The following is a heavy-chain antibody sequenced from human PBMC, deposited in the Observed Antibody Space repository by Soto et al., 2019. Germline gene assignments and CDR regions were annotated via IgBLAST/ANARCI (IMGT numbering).Heavy chain of an antibody. CDR2: IYYSGST. CDR3: ASSYYGSGSSD. V-gene: IGHV4-59*01. D-gene: IGHD3-10*01. Sequence: SETLSLTCTVSGGSISSYYWSWIRQPPGKGLEWIGYIYYSGSTNYNPSLKSRVTISVDTSKNQFSLKLSSVTAADTAVYYCASSYYGSGSSDWGQGTLVTVSS. J-gene: IGHJ4*02. CDR1: GGSISSYY.